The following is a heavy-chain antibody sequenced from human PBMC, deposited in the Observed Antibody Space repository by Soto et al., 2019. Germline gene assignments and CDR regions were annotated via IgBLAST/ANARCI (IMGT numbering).Heavy chain of an antibody. CDR1: GLTFSNYA. V-gene: IGHV3-23*01. Sequence: PGGSLRLSCAASGLTFSNYAMNWVRQAPGKGLECVSSISGSGGSTYHADSVKGRFTISRDNSKNTLYLQMGSLRVEDTAVYYCTKRDPVSTGVIDYWGQGTLVTVSS. J-gene: IGHJ4*02. CDR3: TKRDPVSTGVIDY. CDR2: ISGSGGST. D-gene: IGHD4-17*01.